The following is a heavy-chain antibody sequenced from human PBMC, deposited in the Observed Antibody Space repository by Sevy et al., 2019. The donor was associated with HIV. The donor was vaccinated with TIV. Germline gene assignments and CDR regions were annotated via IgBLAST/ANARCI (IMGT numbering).Heavy chain of an antibody. J-gene: IGHJ4*02. CDR1: GFTFSSSS. CDR3: ARFVSLGY. CDR2: ISQGGSEE. V-gene: IGHV3-7*01. Sequence: GGSLRLSCAASGFTFSSSSMTWVRQAPGKELEWVATISQGGSEEYYVDSVKGRFTISRDNAKNSLYLQMNSLSAVDTAVYFCARFVSLGYWGQGTLVTVSS. D-gene: IGHD6-13*01.